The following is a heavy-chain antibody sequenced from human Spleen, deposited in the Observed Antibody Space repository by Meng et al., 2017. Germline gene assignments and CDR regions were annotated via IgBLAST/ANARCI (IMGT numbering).Heavy chain of an antibody. CDR2: IYYSGST. Sequence: QLQLQESGPGLVKPSETLSLTCTVSGGPSSSSSYYWGWIRQPPGKGLEWIGSIYYSGSTYYNPSLKSRVTISVDTSKNQFSLKLSSVTAADTAVYYCARGGWSLDYWGQGTLVTVYS. CDR3: ARGGWSLDY. D-gene: IGHD2-15*01. V-gene: IGHV4-39*01. J-gene: IGHJ4*02. CDR1: GGPSSSSSYY.